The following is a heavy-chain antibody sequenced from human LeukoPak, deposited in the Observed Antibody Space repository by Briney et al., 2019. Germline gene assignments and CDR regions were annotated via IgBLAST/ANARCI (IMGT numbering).Heavy chain of an antibody. CDR1: GFTFDDYA. CDR2: ISWNSGSI. D-gene: IGHD3-16*01. CDR3: AKASVGGDAFDI. Sequence: GGSLRLSCAASGFTFDDYAMHWVRQAPGKGLEWVSGISWNSGSIGYADSMKGRFTISRDNAKNSLYLQMNSLRAEDTALYYCAKASVGGDAFDIWGQGTMVTVSS. J-gene: IGHJ3*02. V-gene: IGHV3-9*01.